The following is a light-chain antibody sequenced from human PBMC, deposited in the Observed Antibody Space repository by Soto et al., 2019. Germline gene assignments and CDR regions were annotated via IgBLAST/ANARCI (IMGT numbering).Light chain of an antibody. CDR1: SSNIGAGYD. Sequence: QSVLTQPPSLSGAPGQRVTISCTGSSSNIGAGYDVHWYQQLPGTAPRVLIYDNNSRPSGVPARFSGSKSGTSASLAITGLQAEDEADYYCHSYDVSLSGPVFGGGTKPPS. J-gene: IGLJ2*01. CDR2: DNN. V-gene: IGLV1-40*01. CDR3: HSYDVSLSGPV.